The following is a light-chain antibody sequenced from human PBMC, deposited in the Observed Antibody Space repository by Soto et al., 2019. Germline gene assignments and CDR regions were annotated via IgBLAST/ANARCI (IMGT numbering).Light chain of an antibody. CDR3: ATWGDSLLGWV. CDR2: SDN. J-gene: IGLJ3*02. Sequence: QSVLTQPPSASGTPGQSVTISYSGSSSDIGSNTVNWYQQLPGTAPKLLIYSDNQRASGVPDRFSGSKSGTSASLAISGLQSEDEADYYCATWGDSLLGWVFGGGTKVTVL. CDR1: SSDIGSNT. V-gene: IGLV1-44*01.